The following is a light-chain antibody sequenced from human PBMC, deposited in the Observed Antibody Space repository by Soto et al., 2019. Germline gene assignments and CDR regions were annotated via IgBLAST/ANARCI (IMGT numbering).Light chain of an antibody. J-gene: IGKJ4*01. CDR2: KAS. Sequence: DIQMTQSPSTLSASVGDRVTMTCRASQSISSWLAWYQQKPGKAPKLLIYKASSLESGVPSRFSGSGSGTEFTLTISSLQPDDFATYYCHQYNSYSLTFGGGTKVEIK. V-gene: IGKV1-5*03. CDR1: QSISSW. CDR3: HQYNSYSLT.